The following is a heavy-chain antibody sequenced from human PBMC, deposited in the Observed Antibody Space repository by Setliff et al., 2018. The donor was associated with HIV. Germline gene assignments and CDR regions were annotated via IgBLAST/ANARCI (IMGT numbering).Heavy chain of an antibody. Sequence: SETLSLICTVSGGSISGGGYYWSWIRQHPGKGLDWIGNIYYIGNTDYNPSFKSRVTISIDTSKNQFSLKLSSVTAADTAIYYCARVPRITTLRNAFDIWGQGTMVTVSS. J-gene: IGHJ3*02. V-gene: IGHV4-31*03. CDR1: GGSISGGGYY. D-gene: IGHD3-3*01. CDR2: IYYIGNT. CDR3: ARVPRITTLRNAFDI.